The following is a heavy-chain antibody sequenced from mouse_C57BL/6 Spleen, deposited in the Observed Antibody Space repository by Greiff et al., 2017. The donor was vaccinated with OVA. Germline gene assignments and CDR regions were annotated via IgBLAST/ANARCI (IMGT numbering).Heavy chain of an antibody. V-gene: IGHV1-55*01. Sequence: QVQLQQSGAELVKPGASVKMSCKASGYTFTSYWITWVKQRPGQGLEWIGDLYPGSGSTNYNEKFKSKATLTVDTSSSTAYMQLSSLTSEDSAVYYCARRYYGSSYFYAMDYWGQGTSVTVSS. J-gene: IGHJ4*01. CDR1: GYTFTSYW. CDR2: LYPGSGST. CDR3: ARRYYGSSYFYAMDY. D-gene: IGHD1-1*01.